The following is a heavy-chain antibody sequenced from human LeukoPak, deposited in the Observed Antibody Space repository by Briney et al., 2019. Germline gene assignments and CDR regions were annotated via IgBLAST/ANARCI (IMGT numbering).Heavy chain of an antibody. CDR2: MNPNSGNT. CDR3: ARVGWVRGIYYGMDV. D-gene: IGHD3-10*01. Sequence: GASVKVSCKASGYTFTSYDINWVRQATGQGLEWMGWMNPNSGNTGYAQKFQGRVTMTRNTSISTAYMELSSLRSEDTAVYYCARVGWVRGIYYGMDVWGQGTTVTVSS. V-gene: IGHV1-8*01. J-gene: IGHJ6*02. CDR1: GYTFTSYD.